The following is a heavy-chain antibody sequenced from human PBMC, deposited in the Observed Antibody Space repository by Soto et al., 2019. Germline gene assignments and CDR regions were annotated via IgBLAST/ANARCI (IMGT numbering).Heavy chain of an antibody. V-gene: IGHV1-18*01. Sequence: ASVKVSCKASGYTFTSYGISWVRQAPGQGLEWMGWISAYNGNTNYAQKLQGRVTMTTDTSTSTAYMELRSLRSDDTAVYYCARNLADGKTDYYDSSGYWYYFDYWGPG. CDR1: GYTFTSYG. CDR3: ARNLADGKTDYYDSSGYWYYFDY. D-gene: IGHD3-22*01. J-gene: IGHJ4*02. CDR2: ISAYNGNT.